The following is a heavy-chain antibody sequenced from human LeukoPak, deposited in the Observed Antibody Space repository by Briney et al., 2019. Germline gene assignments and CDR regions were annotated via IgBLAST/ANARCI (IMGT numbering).Heavy chain of an antibody. CDR2: TYYKSRWYN. D-gene: IGHD3-16*01. Sequence: SQTLSRTCSISGASVSSNTAAWSWIRQSPSRGLEWLGRTYYKSRWYNDYAVSVKSRISINADTSRNQFSLQLKSVTPEDTAVYFRAGGGEDFDFWGQGTLVTVSS. CDR3: AGGGEDFDF. CDR1: GASVSSNTAA. V-gene: IGHV6-1*01. J-gene: IGHJ4*02.